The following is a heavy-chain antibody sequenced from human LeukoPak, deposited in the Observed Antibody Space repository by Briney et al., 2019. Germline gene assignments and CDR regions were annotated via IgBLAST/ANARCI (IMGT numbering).Heavy chain of an antibody. Sequence: PGGSLRLSCAASGFTFSDYYMSWIRQAPGKGLEWVSYISSSSSYTNYADSVKGRFTISRDNAKNSLYLQMNSLRAEDTAVYYCARGDSGSYYFDYWGQGTLVTVSS. CDR3: ARGDSGSYYFDY. CDR1: GFTFSDYY. CDR2: ISSSSSYT. J-gene: IGHJ4*02. V-gene: IGHV3-11*06. D-gene: IGHD1-26*01.